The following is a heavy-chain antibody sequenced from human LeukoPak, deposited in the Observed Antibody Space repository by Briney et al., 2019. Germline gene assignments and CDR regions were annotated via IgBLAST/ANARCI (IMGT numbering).Heavy chain of an antibody. CDR1: GYSISSGYY. J-gene: IGHJ3*02. D-gene: IGHD1-26*01. CDR3: ARDFRGSYLSHAFDI. V-gene: IGHV4-38-2*02. Sequence: KASETLSLTCSVSGYSISSGYYWGWIRQPPGRGLEWIGSIYYTGGTLYNPSLKSRVSMSVDTSTNQFSLKLTSVTAADTAVYYCARDFRGSYLSHAFDIWGQGTMVTVSS. CDR2: IYYTGGT.